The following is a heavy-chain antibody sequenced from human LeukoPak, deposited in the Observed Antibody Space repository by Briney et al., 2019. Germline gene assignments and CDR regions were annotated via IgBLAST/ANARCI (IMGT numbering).Heavy chain of an antibody. V-gene: IGHV3-53*01. CDR1: GFTVSSNY. CDR2: IYSGGST. J-gene: IGHJ4*02. D-gene: IGHD5-24*01. CDR3: AKSGYNRFDY. Sequence: GGSLRLSCGASGFTVSSNYMTWVRQAPGKGLEWVSVIYSGGSTYYADSVKGRFTISRDNSKNTLYLQMNSLRAEDTAVYYCAKSGYNRFDYWGQGTLVTVSS.